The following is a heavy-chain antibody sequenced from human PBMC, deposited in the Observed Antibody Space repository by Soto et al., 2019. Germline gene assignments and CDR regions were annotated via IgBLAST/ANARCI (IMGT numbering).Heavy chain of an antibody. CDR1: GFTFSSYG. CDR3: AKERQWLAPYYYYGMDV. D-gene: IGHD6-19*01. CDR2: ISYDGSNK. V-gene: IGHV3-30*18. J-gene: IGHJ6*02. Sequence: QVQLVESGGGVVQPGRSLRLSCAASGFTFSSYGMHWVRQAPGKGLEGVAVISYDGSNKYYADSVKGRFTIYRDNSKNTLYLEMNSLGAEDTGVYDCAKERQWLAPYYYYGMDVWGQGTTVTVSS.